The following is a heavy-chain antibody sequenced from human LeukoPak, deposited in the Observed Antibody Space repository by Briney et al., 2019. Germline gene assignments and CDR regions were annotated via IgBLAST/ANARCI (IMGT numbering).Heavy chain of an antibody. V-gene: IGHV1-18*01. CDR2: ISAYNGNT. J-gene: IGHJ4*02. Sequence: ASVKVSCKASVYTFTSYGISWVRQAPGQGREWMGWISAYNGNTNYAQKLQGRVTMTTDTSTSTAYMELRSLRSDDTAVYYCARNTREYSGYDYAYWGQRTLVTVSS. CDR3: ARNTREYSGYDYAY. D-gene: IGHD5-12*01. CDR1: VYTFTSYG.